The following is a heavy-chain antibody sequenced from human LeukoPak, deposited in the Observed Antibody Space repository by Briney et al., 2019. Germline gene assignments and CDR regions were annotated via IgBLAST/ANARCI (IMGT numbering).Heavy chain of an antibody. CDR1: GGSISSGGYY. J-gene: IGHJ4*02. CDR2: IYYSGST. Sequence: SETLSLTCTVSGGSISSGGYYWSWIRQHPGKGLEWIGYIYYSGSTYYNPSLKSRVTISVDTSKNQFSLKLSSVTAADTAVYYCARDHCSGGGCYDYWGQGTLVTVSS. D-gene: IGHD2-15*01. CDR3: ARDHCSGGGCYDY. V-gene: IGHV4-31*03.